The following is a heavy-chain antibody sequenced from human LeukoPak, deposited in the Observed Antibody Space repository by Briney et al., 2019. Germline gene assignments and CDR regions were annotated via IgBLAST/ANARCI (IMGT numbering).Heavy chain of an antibody. J-gene: IGHJ4*02. V-gene: IGHV3-15*07. Sequence: GGSLRLSCAASGFTFSSYWMNWVRQAPGKGLEWVGRIKAKTDGGTTEYAAPVKGRFTISRDDSENMVYLQMNSLETEDTAVYYCRTNRDFWGQGTLVTVSS. CDR1: GFTFSSYW. CDR3: RTNRDF. D-gene: IGHD1-14*01. CDR2: IKAKTDGGTT.